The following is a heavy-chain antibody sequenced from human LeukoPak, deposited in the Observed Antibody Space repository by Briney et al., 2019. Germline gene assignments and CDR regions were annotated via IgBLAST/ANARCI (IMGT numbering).Heavy chain of an antibody. D-gene: IGHD1-1*01. V-gene: IGHV4-34*01. CDR3: ARGPTISETGYFDF. CDR2: INHSGST. J-gene: IGHJ4*03. CDR1: GGSFSGYY. Sequence: SETLSLTYAVYGGSFSGYYWSWIRQPPGKGLEWIGEINHSGSTNYSPSVKSRVTISVDTSKNQFSLKVRSLTAADTAVYYCARGPTISETGYFDFWGQGTLVTVSS.